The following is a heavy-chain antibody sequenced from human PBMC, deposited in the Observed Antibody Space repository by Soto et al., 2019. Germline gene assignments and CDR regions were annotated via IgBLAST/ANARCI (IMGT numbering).Heavy chain of an antibody. CDR3: ARETTVTDNWFDP. CDR2: IYYSGST. D-gene: IGHD4-17*01. CDR1: GGSISSGDYY. V-gene: IGHV4-30-4*01. Sequence: TLSLTCTVSGGSISSGDYYWSWIRQPPGKGLEWIGYIYYSGSTYYNPSLKSRVTISVDTSKNQFSLKLSSVTAADTAVYYCARETTVTDNWFDPWGQGTLVTVSS. J-gene: IGHJ5*02.